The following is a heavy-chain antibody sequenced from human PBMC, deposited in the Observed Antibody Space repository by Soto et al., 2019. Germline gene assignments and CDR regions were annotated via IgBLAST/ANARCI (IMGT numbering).Heavy chain of an antibody. V-gene: IGHV3-30-3*01. CDR3: ARALIVVVPEGPAMDV. D-gene: IGHD2-2*01. J-gene: IGHJ6*02. CDR2: ISYDGSNK. CDR1: GFTFSSYA. Sequence: PGGSLRLSCAASGFTFSSYAMHWVRQAPGKGLEWVAVISYDGSNKYYADSVKGRFTISRDNSKNTLYLQMNSLRAEDTAVYYCARALIVVVPEGPAMDVWGQGTTVTVSS.